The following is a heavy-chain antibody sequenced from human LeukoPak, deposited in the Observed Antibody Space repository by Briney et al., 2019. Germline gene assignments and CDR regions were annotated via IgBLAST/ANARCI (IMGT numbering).Heavy chain of an antibody. D-gene: IGHD2-2*01. CDR1: GYTFTGYY. Sequence: ASVKVSCKASGYTFTGYYMHWVRQATGQGLEWMGWMNPNSGNTGYAQKFQGRVTITRNTSISTAYMELSSLRSEDTAVYYCARFRYCSSTSCRQLRAEYFQHWGQGTLVTVSS. J-gene: IGHJ1*01. V-gene: IGHV1-8*03. CDR2: MNPNSGNT. CDR3: ARFRYCSSTSCRQLRAEYFQH.